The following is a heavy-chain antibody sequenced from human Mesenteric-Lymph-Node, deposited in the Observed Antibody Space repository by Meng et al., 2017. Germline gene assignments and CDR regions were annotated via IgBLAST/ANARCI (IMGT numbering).Heavy chain of an antibody. V-gene: IGHV3-21*01. CDR2: INSGGDDK. D-gene: IGHD3-16*01. CDR3: ARDGAALDI. Sequence: GESLKISCAASGFTFSSYSMSWVRQAPGQGLEWVSSINSGGDDKYYAASVRGRFSISRDNARDSVSLQMNSLGVEETAVYYCARDGAALDIWGQGTLVTVSS. CDR1: GFTFSSYS. J-gene: IGHJ3*02.